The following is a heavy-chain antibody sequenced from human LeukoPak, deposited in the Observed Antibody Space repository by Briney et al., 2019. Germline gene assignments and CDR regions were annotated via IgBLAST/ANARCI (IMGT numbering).Heavy chain of an antibody. D-gene: IGHD3-10*01. Sequence: GGSLRLSCAASGLSISNYWMSWVRQAPGKGLEWVARVKSKSAGETTDYAAPVKGRFTISRDDSKNTLYLQMNSLKTEDTAVYYCTLIQGWGSGSYYRDFWGQGTLVTVSS. CDR3: TLIQGWGSGSYYRDF. CDR2: VKSKSAGETT. J-gene: IGHJ4*02. CDR1: GLSISNYW. V-gene: IGHV3-15*01.